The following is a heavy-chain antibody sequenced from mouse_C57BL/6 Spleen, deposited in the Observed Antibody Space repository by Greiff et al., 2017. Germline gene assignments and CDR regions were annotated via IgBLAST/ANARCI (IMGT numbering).Heavy chain of an antibody. CDR2: IDPSDSET. CDR1: GYTFTSYW. J-gene: IGHJ2*01. CDR3: ARIGDYYGSSFDY. V-gene: IGHV1-52*01. Sequence: QVQLQQPGAELVRPGSSVKLSCKASGYTFTSYWMHWVKQRPIQGLEWIGNIDPSDSETHYNQKFKDKATLTVEKSSSTAYMQLSSLTSKDSAVYYCARIGDYYGSSFDYWGQGTTLTVSS. D-gene: IGHD1-1*01.